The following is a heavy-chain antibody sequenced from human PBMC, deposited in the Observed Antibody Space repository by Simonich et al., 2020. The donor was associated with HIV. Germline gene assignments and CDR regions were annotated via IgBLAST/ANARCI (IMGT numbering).Heavy chain of an antibody. CDR3: ARGFYQRLYYFDY. CDR1: GGAFSGYY. CDR2: INHSGST. Sequence: QVQLQQWGAGLLKPSETLCLTCAVYGGAFSGYYWSWIRQPPGKGRGWIGEINHSGSTNYNPSLKSRVTISVDTSKNQFSLKLSSVTAADTAVYYCARGFYQRLYYFDYWGQGTLVTVSS. V-gene: IGHV4-34*01. J-gene: IGHJ4*02. D-gene: IGHD2-2*01.